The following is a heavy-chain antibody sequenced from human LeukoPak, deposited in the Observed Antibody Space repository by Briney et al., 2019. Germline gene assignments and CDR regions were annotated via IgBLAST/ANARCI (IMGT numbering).Heavy chain of an antibody. CDR2: ISSSSSYI. CDR1: GFTFSSYS. J-gene: IGHJ6*02. CDR3: ARDSARLPEAYYYYGMDV. D-gene: IGHD3-16*01. Sequence: GGSLRLSCAASGFTFSSYSMNWVRQAPGKGLEWVSSISSSSSYIYYADSVKGRFTISRDNAKNSLYLQMNSLRAEDTAVYYCARDSARLPEAYYYYGMDVWGQGTTVTVSS. V-gene: IGHV3-21*01.